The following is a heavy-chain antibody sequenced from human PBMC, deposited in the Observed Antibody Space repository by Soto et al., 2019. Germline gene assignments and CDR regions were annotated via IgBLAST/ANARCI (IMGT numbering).Heavy chain of an antibody. V-gene: IGHV3-30-3*01. CDR2: ISYDGSTE. CDR3: AKENRLFAMDL. J-gene: IGHJ6*02. Sequence: QVQLVESGGGVVQPGRSLRLSCAASGFIFSGYAMHWVRRAPGKGLDWVAVISYDGSTEYYAESVRGRFTISRDNSKNTLYLQMNSLSTEDTAVYYCAKENRLFAMDLWGHGSTVTVSS. CDR1: GFIFSGYA. D-gene: IGHD3-3*01.